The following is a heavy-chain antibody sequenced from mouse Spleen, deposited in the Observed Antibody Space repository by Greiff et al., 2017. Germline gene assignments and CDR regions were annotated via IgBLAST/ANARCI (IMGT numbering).Heavy chain of an antibody. CDR2: IDPSDSYT. CDR1: GYTFTSYW. CDR3: ARVTTATYFDV. J-gene: IGHJ1*01. D-gene: IGHD1-2*01. Sequence: QVQLKQSGAELVMPGASVKLSCKASGYTFTSYWMHWVKQRPGQGLEWIGEIDPSDSYTNYNQKFKGKATLTVDKSSSTAYMQLSSLTSEDSAVYYCARVTTATYFDVWGAGTTVTVSS. V-gene: IGHV1-69*01.